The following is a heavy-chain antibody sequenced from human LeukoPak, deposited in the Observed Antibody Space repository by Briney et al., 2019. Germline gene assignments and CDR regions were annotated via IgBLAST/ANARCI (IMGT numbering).Heavy chain of an antibody. CDR1: GFTFTNAW. Sequence: AGGSLRLSCVDSGFTFTNAWMSWVRQAPGKGLEWVANIKQDGSEKSYVESVRGRFTISRDNAKNSLYLQLNSLRAEDTALYYCARDNPPDYWGQGTLVTVSS. CDR3: ARDNPPDY. J-gene: IGHJ4*02. CDR2: IKQDGSEK. V-gene: IGHV3-7*03.